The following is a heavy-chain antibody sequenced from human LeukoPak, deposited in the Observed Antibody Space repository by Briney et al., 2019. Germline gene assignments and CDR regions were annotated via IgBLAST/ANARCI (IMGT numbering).Heavy chain of an antibody. CDR1: GYSISSGYY. CDR2: IYHSGST. Sequence: SETLSLTCTVSGYSISSGYYWGWIRQPPGKGLEWVGSIYHSGSTYYNPSLKSRVTISVDTSKNQFSLKLSSVTAADTAVYYCARASSGSGWYQYYFDYWGQGTLVTVSS. CDR3: ARASSGSGWYQYYFDY. V-gene: IGHV4-38-2*02. D-gene: IGHD6-19*01. J-gene: IGHJ4*02.